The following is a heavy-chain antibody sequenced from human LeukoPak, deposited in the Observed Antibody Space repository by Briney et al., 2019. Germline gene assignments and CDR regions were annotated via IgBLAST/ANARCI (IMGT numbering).Heavy chain of an antibody. CDR3: ARGARGSHTPTGAFDI. CDR1: GYTFTGYY. J-gene: IGHJ3*02. V-gene: IGHV1-2*02. Sequence: ASVKVSCKASGYTFTGYYIHWVRQAPGQGLEWMGWINPTSGGTNFGQKFQGRVTMTSDTSISTAYMELSRLRSDDSAVYYCARGARGSHTPTGAFDIWGQGTMVTVSS. CDR2: INPTSGGT. D-gene: IGHD3-16*01.